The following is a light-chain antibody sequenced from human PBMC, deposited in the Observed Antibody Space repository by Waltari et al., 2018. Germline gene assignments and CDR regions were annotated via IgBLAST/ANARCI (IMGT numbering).Light chain of an antibody. Sequence: QSALTQPASVSGSPGQSITISCSGVGSAAGASEYVSCHQHHPDKAPQVIIYDVTNRPSGVSDRFSASKSANTASLTISRLQPEDEADYYCSSQTLDGLVLFGGGTRLTVL. CDR1: GSAAGASEY. J-gene: IGLJ2*01. CDR2: DVT. V-gene: IGLV2-14*03. CDR3: SSQTLDGLVL.